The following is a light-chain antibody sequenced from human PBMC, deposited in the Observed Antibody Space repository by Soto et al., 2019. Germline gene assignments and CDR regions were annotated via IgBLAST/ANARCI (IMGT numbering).Light chain of an antibody. CDR2: GAS. J-gene: IGKJ4*01. Sequence: EIVMTQSPATLSVSPGERATLSCRASQNVFTNLAWYQQKPGQAPRLLIYGASTRATGIPARFSGSGSGTEFTLTISSLQSGDVAVYYCQQYNKWPLTFGGGT. CDR1: QNVFTN. V-gene: IGKV3-15*01. CDR3: QQYNKWPLT.